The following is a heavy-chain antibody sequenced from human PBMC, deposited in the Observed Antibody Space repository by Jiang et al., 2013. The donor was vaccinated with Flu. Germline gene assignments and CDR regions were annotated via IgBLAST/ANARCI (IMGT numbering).Heavy chain of an antibody. CDR1: GGTFSSYA. CDR2: IIPIFGTA. D-gene: IGHD6-19*01. CDR3: AEGGGSGWYLYYYAMDV. Sequence: GAEVKKPGSSVKVSCKASGGTFSSYAISWVRQAPGQGLEWMGGIIPIFGTANYAQKFQGRVTITADESTSTAYMELSSLRSEDTAVYYCAEGGGSGWYLYYYAMDVRGQGTTVIVSS. V-gene: IGHV1-69*01. J-gene: IGHJ6*02.